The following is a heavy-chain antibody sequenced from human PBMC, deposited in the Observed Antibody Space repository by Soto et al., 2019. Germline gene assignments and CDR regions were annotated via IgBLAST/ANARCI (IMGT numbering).Heavy chain of an antibody. CDR2: TYHRPKWFY. J-gene: IGHJ4*02. CDR3: VRSGRGDTDF. CDR1: GDSVSSTNDA. Sequence: SHTLSLSCAISGDSVSSTNDAWNWIRQSPSRVLGLLGRTYHRPKWFYDYAVSVKSRITINPDKSKNQFSLQLNSVTPEDTAMYYCVRSGRGDTDFWGQGILVTV. D-gene: IGHD1-26*01. V-gene: IGHV6-1*01.